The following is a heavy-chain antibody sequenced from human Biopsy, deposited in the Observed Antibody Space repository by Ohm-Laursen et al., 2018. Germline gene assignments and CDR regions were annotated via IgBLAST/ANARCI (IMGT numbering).Heavy chain of an antibody. CDR3: ARHPTGFWFDP. V-gene: IGHV4-39*01. Sequence: SQTLSLTCTVSGGSISSSTTYYWAWLRQPPGKGLEWIGSIYNTETTFYNPSLKSRVTISVDTSMNQFSLKVSSATAADTALYFCARHPTGFWFDPWGHGTLVTVSS. CDR1: GGSISSSTTYY. CDR2: IYNTETT. J-gene: IGHJ5*02.